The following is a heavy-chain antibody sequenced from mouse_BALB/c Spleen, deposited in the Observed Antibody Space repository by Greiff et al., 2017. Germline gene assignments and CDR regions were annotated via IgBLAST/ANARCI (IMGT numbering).Heavy chain of an antibody. Sequence: LQESGAELARPGASVKMSCKASGYTFTSYTMHWVKQRPGQGLEWIGYINPSSGYTNYNQKFKDKATLTADKSTSTAYMQLSSLTSEDSAVYYCARWDYYAMDYWGQGTSVTVSS. CDR3: ARWDYYAMDY. CDR2: INPSSGYT. J-gene: IGHJ4*01. V-gene: IGHV1-4*01. CDR1: GYTFTSYT.